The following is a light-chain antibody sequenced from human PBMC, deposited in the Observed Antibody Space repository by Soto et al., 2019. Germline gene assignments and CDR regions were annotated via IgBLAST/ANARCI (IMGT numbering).Light chain of an antibody. CDR3: QQFGRSPRT. Sequence: EIVLTQSPGTLSLSPGEGATLSCRASQSVSNIYLAWYQQKPGQAPRLLMYGTSNRATGIPDRFIGSGSGTDFTLTISNLEPEEFEVYYCQQFGRSPRTFGQGTKVEIK. CDR1: QSVSNIY. CDR2: GTS. V-gene: IGKV3-20*01. J-gene: IGKJ1*01.